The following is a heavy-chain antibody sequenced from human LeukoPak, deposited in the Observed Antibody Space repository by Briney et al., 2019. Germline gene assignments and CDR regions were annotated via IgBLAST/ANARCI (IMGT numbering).Heavy chain of an antibody. J-gene: IGHJ4*02. V-gene: IGHV4-4*02. CDR1: GGSISSSNW. CDR2: IYHSGST. CDR3: ARRLLPRVWGSYRHRYYFDY. D-gene: IGHD3-16*02. Sequence: SETLSLTCAVSGGSISSSNWWSWVRQPPGKGLEWIGEIYHSGSTNYNPSLKSRVTISVDTSKNQFSLKLSSVTAADTAVYYCARRLLPRVWGSYRHRYYFDYWGQGTLVTVSS.